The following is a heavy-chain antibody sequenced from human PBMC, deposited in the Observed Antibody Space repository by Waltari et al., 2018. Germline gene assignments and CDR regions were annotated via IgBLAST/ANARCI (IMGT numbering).Heavy chain of an antibody. D-gene: IGHD6-19*01. V-gene: IGHV5-51*01. Sequence: EVQLVQSGAEVKKPGESLTISCKGSGYSFTTYWIGWVRQMPGKGLEWMGFIYAGDSDTRYSPSFQGQVTISVDKSINTAYLQWSTLKASDTAMYFCAREKGFSSGNFDYWGQGTLVTVSS. CDR2: IYAGDSDT. CDR1: GYSFTTYW. CDR3: AREKGFSSGNFDY. J-gene: IGHJ4*02.